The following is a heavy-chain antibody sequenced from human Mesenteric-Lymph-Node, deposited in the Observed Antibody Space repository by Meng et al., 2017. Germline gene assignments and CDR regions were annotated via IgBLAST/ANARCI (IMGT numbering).Heavy chain of an antibody. D-gene: IGHD1-26*01. V-gene: IGHV1-18*01. Sequence: VRLERSGAGVKQPGASVKVSCKAPVYTLTSYGISWVRQAPGPGLEWMGWISAYNGNTNYAQKLQGRVTMTTDTSTSTAYLALRSLRSDDTAVYYCARVSSYYVLRGHFDYWGQGTLVTVSS. CDR3: ARVSSYYVLRGHFDY. CDR1: VYTLTSYG. J-gene: IGHJ4*02. CDR2: ISAYNGNT.